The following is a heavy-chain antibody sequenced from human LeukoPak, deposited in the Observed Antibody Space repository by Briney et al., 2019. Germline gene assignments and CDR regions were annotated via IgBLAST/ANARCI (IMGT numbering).Heavy chain of an antibody. Sequence: GGSLRLSCAASGFTFSGYGMHWVRQAPGKGLEWVAVIWYDGSNKYYADSVKGRFTISRDNSKNTLYLQMNSLRAEDTAVYYCARESVPPDAFDIWGQGTMVTVSS. CDR2: IWYDGSNK. CDR1: GFTFSGYG. D-gene: IGHD6-6*01. CDR3: ARESVPPDAFDI. V-gene: IGHV3-33*01. J-gene: IGHJ3*02.